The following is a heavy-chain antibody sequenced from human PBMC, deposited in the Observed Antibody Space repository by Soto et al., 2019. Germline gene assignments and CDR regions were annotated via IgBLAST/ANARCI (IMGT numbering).Heavy chain of an antibody. CDR1: GFTFSSYA. Sequence: GGSLRLSCAASGFTFSSYAMSWVRQAPGKGLEWVSAISGSGGSTYYADSVKGRFTISRDNSKNTLYLQMNSLRAEDTAVYYGAKDLWFGEAFDYWGQGTLVTVSS. J-gene: IGHJ4*02. D-gene: IGHD3-10*01. CDR2: ISGSGGST. V-gene: IGHV3-23*01. CDR3: AKDLWFGEAFDY.